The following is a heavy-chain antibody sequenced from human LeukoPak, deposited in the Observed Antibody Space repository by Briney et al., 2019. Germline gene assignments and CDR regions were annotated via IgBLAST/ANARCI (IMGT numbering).Heavy chain of an antibody. J-gene: IGHJ4*02. Sequence: GGSLRLSCAASGFTFSTYAMSWVRQAPGKGLEWVSAISGSGAITFYADSVKGRFTISRDNSKNTLYLQMSSLRAGDTALYYCARAHRYCSTTTCYLGDYWGQGTLVTVSS. D-gene: IGHD2-2*01. CDR3: ARAHRYCSTTTCYLGDY. CDR2: ISGSGAIT. CDR1: GFTFSTYA. V-gene: IGHV3-23*01.